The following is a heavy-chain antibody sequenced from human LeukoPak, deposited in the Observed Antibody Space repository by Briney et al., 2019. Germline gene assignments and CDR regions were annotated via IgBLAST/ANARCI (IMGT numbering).Heavy chain of an antibody. V-gene: IGHV3-21*01. CDR1: GFTFSSYS. Sequence: GGSLRLSCAASGFTFSSYSMNWVRQAPGKGLEWVSSISSSSSYIYYADSVKGRFTISRDNAKNSLYLQMNSLRAEDTAVYYCARVVEQQLVHYYYYYMDVWGKGTTDTVSS. J-gene: IGHJ6*03. D-gene: IGHD6-13*01. CDR2: ISSSSSYI. CDR3: ARVVEQQLVHYYYYYMDV.